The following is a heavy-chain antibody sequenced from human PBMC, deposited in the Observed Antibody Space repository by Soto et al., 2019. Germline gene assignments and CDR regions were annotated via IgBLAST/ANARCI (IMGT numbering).Heavy chain of an antibody. J-gene: IGHJ4*02. D-gene: IGHD6-13*01. Sequence: GGSLRLSCAASGFTFSSYGMHWVRQAPGKGPEWVAVIWYDGSNKYYADSVKGRFTISRDNSKNTLYLQMNSLRAEDTAVYYCARDRGLSSSWESDYWGQGTLVTVSS. V-gene: IGHV3-33*01. CDR1: GFTFSSYG. CDR2: IWYDGSNK. CDR3: ARDRGLSSSWESDY.